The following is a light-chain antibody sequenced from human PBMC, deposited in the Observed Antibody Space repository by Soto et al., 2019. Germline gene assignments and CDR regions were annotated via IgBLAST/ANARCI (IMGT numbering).Light chain of an antibody. J-gene: IGLJ1*01. CDR2: DVS. Sequence: QSALTQPASVSGSPGQSVTISCTGTISDVSGYNFVSWYQQYPGKAPKLMIYDVSNRPSGVSNRCSESQYGNTASLTISGLQAEDEADYYCSSYTSSNTYVFGAGTKVTVL. CDR1: ISDVSGYNF. V-gene: IGLV2-14*03. CDR3: SSYTSSNTYV.